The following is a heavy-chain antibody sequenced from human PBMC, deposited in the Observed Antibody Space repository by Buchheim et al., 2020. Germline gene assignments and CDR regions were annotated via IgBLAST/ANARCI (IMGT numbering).Heavy chain of an antibody. V-gene: IGHV3-33*06. CDR2: IWSDGSNK. D-gene: IGHD3-22*01. CDR1: GFTLTSYG. CDR3: AKENYFHSSAYVGDY. Sequence: QVQLVKSGGGVVQPGRSLRLSCAASGFTLTSYGMHWVRQAPGKGLEWVAIIWSDGSNKYYADSVKGRFTISRDNSKNTVYLQMNSLRVEDTAVYYCAKENYFHSSAYVGDYWGQGTL. J-gene: IGHJ4*02.